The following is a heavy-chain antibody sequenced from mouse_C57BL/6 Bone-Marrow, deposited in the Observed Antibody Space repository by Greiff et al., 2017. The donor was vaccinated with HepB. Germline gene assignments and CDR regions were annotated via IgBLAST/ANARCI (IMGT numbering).Heavy chain of an antibody. CDR3: ATMISWFAY. J-gene: IGHJ3*01. CDR1: GFSLTSYA. Sequence: VKVVESGPGLVQPSQSLSITCTVSGFSLTSYAVHWVRQSPGKGLEWLGVIWRGGSTDYNAAFMSRLSITKDNSTSQVFFKMNSLQADDTAIYYCATMISWFAYWGQGTLVTVSA. D-gene: IGHD2-4*01. CDR2: IWRGGST. V-gene: IGHV2-5*01.